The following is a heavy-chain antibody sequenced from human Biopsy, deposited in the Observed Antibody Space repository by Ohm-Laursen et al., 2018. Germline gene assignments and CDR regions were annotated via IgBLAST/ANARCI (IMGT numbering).Heavy chain of an antibody. Sequence: ASVKVSCKVSGDTLTDLSMHWLRQAPGEGLEWSGGFAPEDGATFYAHKFQGRVTVTEDTSTDTAYMELNSLRSEDTAVYYCATGIRTGWYYFDSWGQGTLVTVSS. D-gene: IGHD6-19*01. CDR1: GDTLTDLS. J-gene: IGHJ4*02. CDR3: ATGIRTGWYYFDS. CDR2: FAPEDGAT. V-gene: IGHV1-24*01.